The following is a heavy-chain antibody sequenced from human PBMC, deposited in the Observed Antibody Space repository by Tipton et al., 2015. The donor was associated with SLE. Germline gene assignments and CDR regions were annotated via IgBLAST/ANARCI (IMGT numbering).Heavy chain of an antibody. CDR2: ISDDGSNK. Sequence: AVSGFSFSSYGMHWVRQAPGKGLEWVAVISDDGSNKYYRDSVKGRFTISRDNSKNTLYLQMNSLRVEDTAVYYCAKVLIVGTTPDAFHVWGQGTMVTVSS. CDR3: AKVLIVGTTPDAFHV. CDR1: GFSFSSYG. D-gene: IGHD1-26*01. V-gene: IGHV3-30*18. J-gene: IGHJ3*01.